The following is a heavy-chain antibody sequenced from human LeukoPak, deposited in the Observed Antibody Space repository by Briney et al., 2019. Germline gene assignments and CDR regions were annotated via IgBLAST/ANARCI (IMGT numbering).Heavy chain of an antibody. CDR3: LAGASGAYY. CDR1: GFTFSSSW. D-gene: IGHD6-13*01. J-gene: IGHJ4*02. Sequence: PGGSLRLSCAASGFTFSSSWMHWVRQPPGKGLVWVSRIKPDGSITNYADSVKGRFTISRDNAKNTLYPQMNSLRAEDTAVYYCLAGASGAYYWGQGTLVTVSS. V-gene: IGHV3-74*01. CDR2: IKPDGSIT.